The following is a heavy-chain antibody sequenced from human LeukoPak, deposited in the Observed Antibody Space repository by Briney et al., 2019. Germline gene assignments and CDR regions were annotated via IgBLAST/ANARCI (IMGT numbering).Heavy chain of an antibody. D-gene: IGHD2-2*03. CDR2: IYSGGST. CDR1: GFAVSSSY. Sequence: GGSLRLSCAASGFAVSSSYMGWVRQAPGKGLEWISVIYSGGSTYYADSVNGRFRISRDNSKNTVYLQMNILRAEDTAMYYCARVDNSGEGYFDCWGQGTLVTVSS. CDR3: ARVDNSGEGYFDC. J-gene: IGHJ4*02. V-gene: IGHV3-53*01.